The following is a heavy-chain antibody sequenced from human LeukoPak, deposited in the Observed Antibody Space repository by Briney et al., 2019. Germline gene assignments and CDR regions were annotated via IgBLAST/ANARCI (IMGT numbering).Heavy chain of an antibody. D-gene: IGHD1-26*01. CDR3: ARGKRSYYPIEYFQH. CDR1: GGTFSSYA. J-gene: IGHJ1*01. CDR2: IIPIFGTA. Sequence: GASVTVSCKASGGTFSSYAISWVRQAPGQGLEWMGGIIPIFGTANYAQKFQGRVTITADESTSTAYMELSSLRSEDTAVYYCARGKRSYYPIEYFQHWGQGTLVTVSS. V-gene: IGHV1-69*13.